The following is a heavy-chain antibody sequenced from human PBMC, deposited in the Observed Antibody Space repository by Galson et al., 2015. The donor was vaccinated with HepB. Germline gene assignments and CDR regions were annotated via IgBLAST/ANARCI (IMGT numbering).Heavy chain of an antibody. V-gene: IGHV3-21*01. D-gene: IGHD2-2*02. CDR1: GFTFSSYT. Sequence: SLRLSCAASGFTFSSYTMNWVRQAPGKGLEWVSSISTSSYIYYAGSVKGRFTISRDNAKNSLYLQMNSLRAEDTAVYYCAREGCGSTSCYNVEFAYWGQGTLVTVSS. CDR2: ISTSSYI. CDR3: AREGCGSTSCYNVEFAY. J-gene: IGHJ4*02.